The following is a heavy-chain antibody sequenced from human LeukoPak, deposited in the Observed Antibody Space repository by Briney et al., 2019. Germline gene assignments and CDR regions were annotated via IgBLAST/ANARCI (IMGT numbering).Heavy chain of an antibody. V-gene: IGHV3-21*01. D-gene: IGHD3-22*01. CDR1: GFTFSSYN. Sequence: SGGSLRLSCAASGFTFSSYNMNWVRQAPGRGLEWVSSISSRSSYINYADSVKGRFTISRDNSKNTLYLQMNSLRAEDTAMYYCARDWSFDSDDYYLYGFDIWGQGTRVTVSS. J-gene: IGHJ3*02. CDR2: ISSRSSYI. CDR3: ARDWSFDSDDYYLYGFDI.